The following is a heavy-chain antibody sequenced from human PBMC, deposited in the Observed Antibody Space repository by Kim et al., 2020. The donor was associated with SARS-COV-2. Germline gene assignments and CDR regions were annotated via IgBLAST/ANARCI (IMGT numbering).Heavy chain of an antibody. CDR3: TRLKTGYSGYDPIAPSPY. V-gene: IGHV3-49*03. J-gene: IGHJ4*02. Sequence: GGSLRLSCTASGFTFGDYAMSWFRQAPGKGLEWVGFIRSKAYGGTTEYAASVKGRFTISRDDSKSIAYLQMNSLKTEDTAVYYCTRLKTGYSGYDPIAPSPYWGQGTLVTVSS. D-gene: IGHD5-12*01. CDR2: IRSKAYGGTT. CDR1: GFTFGDYA.